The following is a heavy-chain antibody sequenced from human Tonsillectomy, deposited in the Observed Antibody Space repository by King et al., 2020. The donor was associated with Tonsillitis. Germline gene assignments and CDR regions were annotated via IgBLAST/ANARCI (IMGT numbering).Heavy chain of an antibody. J-gene: IGHJ4*02. V-gene: IGHV3-23*04. Sequence: VQLVESGGGLVKPGGSLRLSCAASGVTFSTDAMSWIRQAPGKGLEWVSAISATTGSTYYADAVKGRFTISRDNSKNMLDLQMNSLRADDTAVYYCAKVDSSDYYYGYFDYWGQGTLVTVSS. D-gene: IGHD3-22*01. CDR1: GVTFSTDA. CDR2: ISATTGST. CDR3: AKVDSSDYYYGYFDY.